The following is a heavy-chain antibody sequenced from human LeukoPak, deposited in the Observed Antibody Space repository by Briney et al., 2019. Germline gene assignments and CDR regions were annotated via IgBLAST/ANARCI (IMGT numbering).Heavy chain of an antibody. CDR2: INHSGST. CDR1: GGSFSGYY. CDR3: ARRVEY. V-gene: IGHV4-34*01. J-gene: IGHJ4*02. Sequence: PSETLSLTCAVYGGSFSGYYWSWIRQPPGKGLEWIGEINHSGSTNYNPSLKSRVTISVDTSKNQFSLKLSSVTAADTAVYYCARRVEYWGQGTLVTVSS. D-gene: IGHD2-15*01.